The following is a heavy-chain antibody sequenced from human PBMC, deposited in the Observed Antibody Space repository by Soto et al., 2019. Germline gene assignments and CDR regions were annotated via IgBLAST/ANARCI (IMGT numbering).Heavy chain of an antibody. J-gene: IGHJ6*02. V-gene: IGHV3-23*01. CDR3: AKDRGSGYYFDYYYYGMHV. D-gene: IGHD3-3*01. Sequence: GGSLRLSCAASGFTFSSYAMSWVRQAPGKGLEWVSAISGSGGSTYYADSVKGRFTISRDNSKNTLYLQMNSLRAEDTAVYYCAKDRGSGYYFDYYYYGMHVWGQGTTVTVSS. CDR2: ISGSGGST. CDR1: GFTFSSYA.